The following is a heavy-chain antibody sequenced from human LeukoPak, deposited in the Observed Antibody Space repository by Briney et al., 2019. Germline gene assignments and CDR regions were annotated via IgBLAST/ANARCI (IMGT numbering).Heavy chain of an antibody. CDR1: GASMTSYY. J-gene: IGHJ4*02. Sequence: PSETLSLTCTVSGASMTSYYWTWIRQPPGKGLEWVGYMYFGERTNYNPSLKSRATISIDTSKKQFSLNLKSVTAADTAVYYCARIPGARPDDWGQGNLVTVS. CDR2: MYFGERT. V-gene: IGHV4-59*01. D-gene: IGHD2-2*02. CDR3: ARIPGARPDD.